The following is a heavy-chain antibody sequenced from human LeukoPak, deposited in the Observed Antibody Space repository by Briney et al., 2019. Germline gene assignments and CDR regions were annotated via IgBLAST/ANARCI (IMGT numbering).Heavy chain of an antibody. V-gene: IGHV4-34*01. J-gene: IGHJ2*01. CDR2: VNHSSST. CDR3: ARDSHNYGRWYFDL. D-gene: IGHD3-10*01. Sequence: IRQPPGKGLGCIGKVNHSSSTNYNPSLKSRVTISVDTSKNQFSLKLSSVTAADTAVYYCARDSHNYGRWYFDLWGRGTLVTVSS.